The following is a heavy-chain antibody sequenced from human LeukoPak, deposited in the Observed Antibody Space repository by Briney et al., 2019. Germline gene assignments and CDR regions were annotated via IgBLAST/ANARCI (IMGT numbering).Heavy chain of an antibody. D-gene: IGHD6-13*01. CDR1: GFTVSSNY. J-gene: IGHJ5*02. Sequence: GGSLRLSCAASGFTVSSNYMSWVRQAPGKGLEWVGRIKNKANSYITEYAASVKGRFTISRDDSKNSLYLQMNSLKTEDTAVYYCAQQFTAAGSNWFDPWGQGTLVTVSS. V-gene: IGHV3-72*01. CDR2: IKNKANSYIT. CDR3: AQQFTAAGSNWFDP.